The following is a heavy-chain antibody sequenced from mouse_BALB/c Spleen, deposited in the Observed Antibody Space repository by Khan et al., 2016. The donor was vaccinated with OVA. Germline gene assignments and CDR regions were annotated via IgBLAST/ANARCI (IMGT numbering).Heavy chain of an antibody. J-gene: IGHJ4*01. CDR1: GFSFTNYS. CDR2: ISTGGTYT. V-gene: IGHV5-9-3*01. Sequence: EVELVESGAGLVKPGGSLKLSCAASGFSFTNYSMSWVRQTPEKRLAWVATISTGGTYTYYSDSVKGRFTIPRDNANNTLFMQLSSLRSEDTAIYYYSRHEGYDGYGQVDYWGQGTWVTVSA. D-gene: IGHD2-2*01. CDR3: SRHEGYDGYGQVDY.